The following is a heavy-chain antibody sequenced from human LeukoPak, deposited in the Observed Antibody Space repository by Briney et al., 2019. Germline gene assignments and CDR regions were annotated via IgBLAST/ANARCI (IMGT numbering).Heavy chain of an antibody. CDR2: ISGSGVST. CDR3: AKQAGPSYYYYMDV. J-gene: IGHJ6*03. V-gene: IGHV3-23*01. CDR1: GFIFSSHA. Sequence: GGSLRLSCAASGFIFSSHAMSWVRQAPGKGLEWVSAISGSGVSTYYADSVKGRFTISRDNSKNTLHLQMNSLRPEDTAVYYCAKQAGPSYYYYMDVWGKGTTVTVSS.